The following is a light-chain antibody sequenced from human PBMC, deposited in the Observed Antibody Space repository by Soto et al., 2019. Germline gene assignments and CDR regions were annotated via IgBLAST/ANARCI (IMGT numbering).Light chain of an antibody. V-gene: IGKV3D-20*02. CDR3: QQRADWPIT. CDR1: QRVTSNY. Sequence: EMVLTQSPDTLSLSPGERAALSCRASQRVTSNYLAWYQKKPDQAPRLLIYGASIRANGIPDRFSGSGSGTDSSLTISRLEPDDFALYFCQQRADWPITFGPGTKVDIK. J-gene: IGKJ3*01. CDR2: GAS.